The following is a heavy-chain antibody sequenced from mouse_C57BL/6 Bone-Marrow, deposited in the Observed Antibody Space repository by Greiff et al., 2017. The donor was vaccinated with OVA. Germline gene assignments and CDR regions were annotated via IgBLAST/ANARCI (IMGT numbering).Heavy chain of an antibody. Sequence: EVKLVESGGGLVQPGGSMKLSCVASGFTFSNYWMNWVRQSPEKGLEWVAQIRLKSDNYATHYAESVKGRFTISRDDSKSSVYLQMNNLRAEDTGIYYCKREKYDYDPYYFDYWGQGTTLTVSS. V-gene: IGHV6-3*01. CDR2: IRLKSDNYAT. J-gene: IGHJ2*01. CDR1: GFTFSNYW. CDR3: KREKYDYDPYYFDY. D-gene: IGHD2-4*01.